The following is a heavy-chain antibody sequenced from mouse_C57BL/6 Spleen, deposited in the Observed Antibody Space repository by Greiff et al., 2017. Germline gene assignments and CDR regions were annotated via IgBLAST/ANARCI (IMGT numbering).Heavy chain of an antibody. CDR2: IDPENGDT. D-gene: IGHD2-4*01. CDR3: TKGDYDEDY. Sequence: EVQLQQSGAELVRPGASVKLSCTASGFNIKDDYMHWVKQRPEQGLEWIGWIDPENGDTEYASKFQGKATITADTSSNTAYLQLSSLTSEDTAVYYGTKGDYDEDYWGQGTTLTVSS. CDR1: GFNIKDDY. J-gene: IGHJ2*01. V-gene: IGHV14-4*01.